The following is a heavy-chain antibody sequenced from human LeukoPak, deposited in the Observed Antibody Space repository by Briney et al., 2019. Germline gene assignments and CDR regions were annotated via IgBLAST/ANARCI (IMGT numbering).Heavy chain of an antibody. CDR1: GFTFSGYW. CDR3: ATVWGSGPLRVYDY. CDR2: IKQDGGEK. Sequence: LPGGSLTLSCAASGFTFSGYWMSWLRQAPGKGLEWVANIKQDGGEKYYVDSVKGRFTISRDNAKNSLYLQMNSLRAEDTSVYYCATVWGSGPLRVYDYWGQGTLVTVSS. J-gene: IGHJ4*02. D-gene: IGHD7-27*01. V-gene: IGHV3-7*01.